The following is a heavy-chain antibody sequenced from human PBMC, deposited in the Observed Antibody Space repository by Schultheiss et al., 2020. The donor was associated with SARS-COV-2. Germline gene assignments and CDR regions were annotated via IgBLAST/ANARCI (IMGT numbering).Heavy chain of an antibody. CDR3: ARLNLDIVVVPAAIAGFDY. V-gene: IGHV4-59*12. CDR1: GGSISSYY. CDR2: IYYSGST. Sequence: SETLSLTCTVSGGSISSYYWSWIRQPPGKGLEWIGYIYYSGSTYYNPSLKSRVTISVDTSKNQFSLKLSSVTAADTAVYYCARLNLDIVVVPAAIAGFDYWGQGTLVTVSS. D-gene: IGHD2-2*03. J-gene: IGHJ4*02.